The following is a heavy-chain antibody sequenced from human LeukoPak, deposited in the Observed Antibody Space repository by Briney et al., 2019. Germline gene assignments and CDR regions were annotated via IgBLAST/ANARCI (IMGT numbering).Heavy chain of an antibody. CDR3: ARDSAPDYYGSGSYLSRYYGMDV. Sequence: GGSLRLSCAASGFTFSSYWMSWVREAPGKGLEWVANIKQDGSEKYYVDSVKGRFTISRDNAKNSLYLQMNSLRAEDTAVYYCARDSAPDYYGSGSYLSRYYGMDVWGQGTTVTVSS. D-gene: IGHD3-10*01. CDR1: GFTFSSYW. CDR2: IKQDGSEK. V-gene: IGHV3-7*01. J-gene: IGHJ6*02.